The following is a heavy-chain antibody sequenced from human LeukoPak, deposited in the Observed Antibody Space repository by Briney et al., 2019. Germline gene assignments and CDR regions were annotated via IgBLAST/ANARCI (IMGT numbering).Heavy chain of an antibody. Sequence: GGSLRLSCAASGFTVSSNYMSWVRQAPGKWLEWVSVIYSGGSTYYADSVKGRFTISRDNSKNTLYLQMNSLRAEDTAVYYCARGHGDYVFFDYWGQGTLVTVSS. D-gene: IGHD4-17*01. J-gene: IGHJ4*02. V-gene: IGHV3-53*01. CDR1: GFTVSSNY. CDR3: ARGHGDYVFFDY. CDR2: IYSGGST.